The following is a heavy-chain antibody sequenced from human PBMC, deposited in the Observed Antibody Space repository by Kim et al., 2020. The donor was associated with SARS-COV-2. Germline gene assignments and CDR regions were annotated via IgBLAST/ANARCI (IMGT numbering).Heavy chain of an antibody. V-gene: IGHV1-2*02. CDR2: INPNSGGT. CDR1: GYTFTGYY. Sequence: ASVKVSCKASGYTFTGYYMHWVRQAPGQGLEWMGWINPNSGGTNYAQKFQGRVTMTRDTSISTAYMELSRLRSDDTAVYYCARDRRFLEWGDAFDIWGQGTMVTVSS. J-gene: IGHJ3*02. D-gene: IGHD3-3*01. CDR3: ARDRRFLEWGDAFDI.